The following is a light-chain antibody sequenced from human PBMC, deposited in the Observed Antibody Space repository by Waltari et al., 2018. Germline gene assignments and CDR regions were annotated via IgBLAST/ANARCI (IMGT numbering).Light chain of an antibody. Sequence: DIVMTQSPDSLAVSLGGTATINCKSSQNVLYSPNNKNYLAWYQHKPGQPPKLLFYWASTRGSGVPDRFSGTGSGTDFTLTISSLQAEDVAVYYCQQYYSTPLTFGGGTKVEIK. CDR1: QNVLYSPNNKNY. J-gene: IGKJ4*01. CDR2: WAS. CDR3: QQYYSTPLT. V-gene: IGKV4-1*01.